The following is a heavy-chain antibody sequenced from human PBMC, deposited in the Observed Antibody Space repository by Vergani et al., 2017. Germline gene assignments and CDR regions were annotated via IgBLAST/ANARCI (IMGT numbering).Heavy chain of an antibody. CDR1: GGSISSSSYY. CDR2: IYYSGST. V-gene: IGHV4-31*03. D-gene: IGHD2-21*02. Sequence: QLQLQESGPGLVKPSETLSLTCTVSGGSISSSSYYWGWIRQHPGKGLEWIGYIYYSGSTYYNPSLKSRVTISVDTSKNQFSLKRSSVTAADTAVYYCARRRSSGDQIDFDYWGQGTLVTVSS. J-gene: IGHJ4*02. CDR3: ARRRSSGDQIDFDY.